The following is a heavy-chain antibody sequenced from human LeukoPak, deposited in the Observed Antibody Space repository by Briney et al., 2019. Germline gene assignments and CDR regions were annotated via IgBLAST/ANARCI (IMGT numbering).Heavy chain of an antibody. CDR1: GFIFRNYG. CDR3: ASYNWGRPRDY. J-gene: IGHJ4*02. Sequence: GGSLRLSCAASGFIFRNYGMSWVRQAPGGGLVWVSRISPDGSETANAESVKGRFTISRDNAKSTLYLEMSRLRAEDTAIYYCASYNWGRPRDYWGQGTLVTVSS. CDR2: ISPDGSET. D-gene: IGHD7-27*01. V-gene: IGHV3-74*01.